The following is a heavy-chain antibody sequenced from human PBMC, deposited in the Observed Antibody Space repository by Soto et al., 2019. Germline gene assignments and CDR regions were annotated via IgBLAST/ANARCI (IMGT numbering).Heavy chain of an antibody. J-gene: IGHJ4*02. CDR2: IYHSGST. V-gene: IGHV4-30-2*01. D-gene: IGHD6-13*01. CDR1: GGSISSGVYP. Sequence: PSETLSLTCAVSGGSISSGVYPWVWIRQPPGKGLEWIGYIYHSGSTYYNPSLKSRVTISVDRSKNQFSLKLSSVTAADTAVYYCARVVIAEGVYFDYWGQGTLVTVSS. CDR3: ARVVIAEGVYFDY.